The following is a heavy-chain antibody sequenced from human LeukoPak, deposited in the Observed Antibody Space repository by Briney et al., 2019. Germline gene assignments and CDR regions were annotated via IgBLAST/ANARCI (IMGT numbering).Heavy chain of an antibody. J-gene: IGHJ6*02. CDR3: ARAGDLMLEDIMHV. Sequence: AASVKVSCKASGYTFTSYGISWVRQAPGQGLEWMGWISAYNGNTNYAQKLQGRVTMTTDTSTSTAYMELRSLRSDDTAVYYCARAGDLMLEDIMHVWGQGTTVTVSS. V-gene: IGHV1-18*01. D-gene: IGHD2-15*01. CDR2: ISAYNGNT. CDR1: GYTFTSYG.